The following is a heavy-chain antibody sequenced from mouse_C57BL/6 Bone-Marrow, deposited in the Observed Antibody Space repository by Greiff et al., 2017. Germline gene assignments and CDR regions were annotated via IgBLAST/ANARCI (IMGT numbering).Heavy chain of an antibody. CDR1: GFSFNTYA. J-gene: IGHJ1*03. D-gene: IGHD1-1*01. V-gene: IGHV10-1*01. CDR2: IRSKSNNYAT. CDR3: VITTVVATAHWYFDV. Sequence: EVMLVESGGGLVQPKGSLKLSCAASGFSFNTYAMNWVRQAPGKGLEWVARIRSKSNNYATYYADSVKDRFTISRDDSESMLYLQMNNLKTEDTAMYYCVITTVVATAHWYFDVWGTGTTVTVSS.